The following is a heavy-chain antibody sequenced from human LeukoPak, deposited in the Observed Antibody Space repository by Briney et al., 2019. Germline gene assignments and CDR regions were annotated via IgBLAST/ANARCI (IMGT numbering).Heavy chain of an antibody. Sequence: PGGSLRLSCADSGFTFSSYSMNWVRQAPGKGLEWVSYISRSSSSIYYADSVKGRFTISRDNAKNSLYLQMNSLRDEDTAVYYCARTPGYSSSHFDYWGQGSLVTVSS. V-gene: IGHV3-48*02. CDR3: ARTPGYSSSHFDY. CDR2: ISRSSSSI. D-gene: IGHD6-13*01. J-gene: IGHJ4*02. CDR1: GFTFSSYS.